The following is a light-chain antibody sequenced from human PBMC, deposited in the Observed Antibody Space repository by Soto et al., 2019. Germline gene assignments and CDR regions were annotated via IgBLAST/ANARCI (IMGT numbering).Light chain of an antibody. J-gene: IGLJ2*01. CDR1: SGHSNYA. CDR3: QTWGTGIVI. CDR2: LNRDGSH. Sequence: QLVLTQSPSASASLGASVKLTCTLSSGHSNYAIAWHQQQPEKGPRYLTKLNRDGSHSKGDGIPNRFSGSSSGAERYLTISRLQSEDEADYYCQTWGTGIVIFGGGTKLTVL. V-gene: IGLV4-69*01.